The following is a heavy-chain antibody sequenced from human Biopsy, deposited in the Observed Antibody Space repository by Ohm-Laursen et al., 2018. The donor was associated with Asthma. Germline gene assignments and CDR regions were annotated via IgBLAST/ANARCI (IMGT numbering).Heavy chain of an antibody. J-gene: IGHJ5*02. D-gene: IGHD6-13*01. CDR2: INPNSGGT. Sequence: ASVKVSCNASGYTFIGCPIHWMRQAPGQGLEWMGRINPNSGGTNYAQKFQGRVTMTRDTSISTAYMEVSRLRSDDTAVYYWARGQKSAGDRWFDPWGQGTLVTVSS. CDR1: GYTFIGCP. V-gene: IGHV1-2*06. CDR3: ARGQKSAGDRWFDP.